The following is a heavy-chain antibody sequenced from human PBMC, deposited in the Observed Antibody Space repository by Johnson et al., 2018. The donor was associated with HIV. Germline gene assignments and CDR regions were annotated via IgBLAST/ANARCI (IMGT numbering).Heavy chain of an antibody. V-gene: IGHV3-20*01. Sequence: VQLVESGGGVARPGGSLRLSCAASGFTFDYHDMTWVRQVPGKGLEWVSGINWNGGNTGYADSVKGRFTISRDNAKKSLYLQMNSLRAEDTALYHCARVTIFGVVIDHDAFDIWGQGAMVTVSS. CDR1: GFTFDYHD. D-gene: IGHD3-3*01. CDR2: INWNGGNT. J-gene: IGHJ3*02. CDR3: ARVTIFGVVIDHDAFDI.